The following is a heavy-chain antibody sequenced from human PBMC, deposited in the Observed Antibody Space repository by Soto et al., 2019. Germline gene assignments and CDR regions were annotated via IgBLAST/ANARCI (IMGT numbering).Heavy chain of an antibody. J-gene: IGHJ5*01. CDR3: ARHGSGSYYNNWFDP. CDR2: IYYSGST. CDR1: GGSISSSSYY. D-gene: IGHD3-10*01. Sequence: SETLSLTCTVSGGSISSSSYYWGWIRQPPGKGLEWIGSIYYSGSTYCNPPLKSRVTISVDTSKNQFSLKLSSVTAADTAVYYCARHGSGSYYNNWFDPWGQETLVT. V-gene: IGHV4-39*01.